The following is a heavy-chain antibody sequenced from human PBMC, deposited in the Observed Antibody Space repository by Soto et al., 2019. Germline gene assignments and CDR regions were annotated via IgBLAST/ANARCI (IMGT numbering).Heavy chain of an antibody. CDR2: IYYSGST. CDR1: GGSISSGDYY. Sequence: SETLSLTCTVSGGSISSGDYYWSWIRQPPGKGLEWIGYIYYSGSTYYKPSLKSRVTISADTSKNQFSLKLSSVTAADTAVYYCARSGYYGSGSYYYGMDVWGQGTTVTVSS. J-gene: IGHJ6*02. D-gene: IGHD3-10*01. CDR3: ARSGYYGSGSYYYGMDV. V-gene: IGHV4-30-4*01.